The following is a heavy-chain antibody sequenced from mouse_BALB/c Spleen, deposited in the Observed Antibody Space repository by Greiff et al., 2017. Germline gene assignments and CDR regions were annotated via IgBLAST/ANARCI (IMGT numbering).Heavy chain of an antibody. J-gene: IGHJ3*01. CDR3: ARDNRYDVFAD. V-gene: IGHV7-3*02. D-gene: IGHD2-14*01. CDR2: IRNKANGYTT. Sequence: EVQVVESGGGLVQPGGSLRLSCATSGFTFTDYYMSWVRQPPGKALEWLGFIRNKANGYTTEYSASVKGRFTISRDNSQSILYLQMNTLRAEDSATYYCARDNRYDVFADWGQGTLVTVSA. CDR1: GFTFTDYY.